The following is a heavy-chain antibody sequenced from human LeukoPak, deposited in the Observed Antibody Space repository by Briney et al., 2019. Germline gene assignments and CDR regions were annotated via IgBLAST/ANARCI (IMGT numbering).Heavy chain of an antibody. V-gene: IGHV1-2*02. CDR3: ARVGCTGGSCPFDY. J-gene: IGHJ4*02. CDR1: GYTFTGYY. CDR2: INPNSGGT. Sequence: ASVKVSCKASGYTFTGYYMHWVRQAPGQGLEWMGWINPNSGGTNYAQKLQGRVTMTTDTSTSTAYMELRSLRYEDMAVYYCARVGCTGGSCPFDYWGLGTLVTVSS. D-gene: IGHD2-15*01.